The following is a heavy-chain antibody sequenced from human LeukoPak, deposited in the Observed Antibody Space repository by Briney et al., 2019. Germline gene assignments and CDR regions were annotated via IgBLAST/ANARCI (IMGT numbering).Heavy chain of an antibody. V-gene: IGHV3-53*01. Sequence: GGSLRLSCSAAGFTVSNNYITCVRQPPGKGLEWVSVIYSGGTTYYPDSVKGRFTISRDNSKNTLYLQMNSLRAEDTAVYYCAGDGYSGYHWLNWGQGTLVTVSS. J-gene: IGHJ4*02. D-gene: IGHD5-12*01. CDR3: AGDGYSGYHWLN. CDR2: IYSGGTT. CDR1: GFTVSNNY.